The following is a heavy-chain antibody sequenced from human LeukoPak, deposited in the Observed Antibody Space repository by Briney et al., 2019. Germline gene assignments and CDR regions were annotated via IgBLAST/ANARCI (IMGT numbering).Heavy chain of an antibody. Sequence: GGSLRLSCAASGFTFTRFAMSWVRQAPGKGLEWVSAISVSGSSTYYADSVKGRFTISRDNSKNTLYLQMNSLRAEDTAVYYCASSPPIRFYYFDYWGQGTLVTVSS. V-gene: IGHV3-23*01. CDR1: GFTFTRFA. J-gene: IGHJ4*02. CDR3: ASSPPIRFYYFDY. CDR2: ISVSGSST. D-gene: IGHD2-21*01.